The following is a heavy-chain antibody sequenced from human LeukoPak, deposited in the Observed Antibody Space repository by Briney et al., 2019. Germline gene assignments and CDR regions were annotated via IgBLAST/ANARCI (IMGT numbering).Heavy chain of an antibody. Sequence: ASVKVSCKASGYTFTGYYMHWVRQAPGQGLEWMGWINPNSGGTNYAQKFQGRVTMTRDTSISTAYMELSRLRSEDTAVYYCATGEAFRDYYDSSGYYYWGQGTLVTVSS. D-gene: IGHD3-22*01. V-gene: IGHV1-2*02. CDR3: ATGEAFRDYYDSSGYYY. J-gene: IGHJ4*02. CDR2: INPNSGGT. CDR1: GYTFTGYY.